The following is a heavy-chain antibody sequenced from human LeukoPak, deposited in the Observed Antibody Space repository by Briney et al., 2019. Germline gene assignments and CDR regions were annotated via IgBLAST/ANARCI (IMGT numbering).Heavy chain of an antibody. J-gene: IGHJ4*02. CDR2: IFYSGIT. CDR1: GGSVSPHY. CDR3: ARGQRRLQDY. Sequence: PSETLSLTCTVSGGSVSPHYWSWIRQPPGRGLEWIGYIFYSGITNYNPSLKSRVTISVDTSRNQLSLKLSSVTAADTAVYYCARGQRRLQDYWGQGTLVTVSS. V-gene: IGHV4-59*08.